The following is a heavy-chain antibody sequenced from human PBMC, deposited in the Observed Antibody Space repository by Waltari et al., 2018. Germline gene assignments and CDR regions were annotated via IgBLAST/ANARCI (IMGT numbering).Heavy chain of an antibody. CDR2: ISGSGGST. D-gene: IGHD6-6*01. V-gene: IGHV3-23*01. Sequence: EVQLLESGGGLVQPGGSLRLFCAASGFTFSSYAMSWVRQATGKGLEWVSAISGSGGSTYYADSVKGRFTISRDNSKNTLYLQMNSLRAEDTAVYYCASYSSSSYIDYWGRGTLVTVSS. CDR3: ASYSSSSYIDY. CDR1: GFTFSSYA. J-gene: IGHJ4*02.